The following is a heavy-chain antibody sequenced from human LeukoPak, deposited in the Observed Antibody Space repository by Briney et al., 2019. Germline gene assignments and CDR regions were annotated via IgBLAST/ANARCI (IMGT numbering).Heavy chain of an antibody. Sequence: SETLSLTCTVSGGSISSYYWSRIRQPPGKGLEWIGYIYYSGSTNYNPSLKSRVTISVDTSKNQFSLKLSSVTAADTAVYYCARLRGYCSSTSCYLGYYYGMDVWGQGTTVTVSS. J-gene: IGHJ6*02. D-gene: IGHD2-2*01. CDR2: IYYSGST. CDR1: GGSISSYY. CDR3: ARLRGYCSSTSCYLGYYYGMDV. V-gene: IGHV4-59*08.